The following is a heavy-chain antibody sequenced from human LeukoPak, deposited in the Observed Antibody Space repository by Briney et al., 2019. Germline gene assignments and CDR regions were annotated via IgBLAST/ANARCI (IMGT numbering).Heavy chain of an antibody. J-gene: IGHJ4*02. Sequence: GGSLRLSCAASGFTFSRYWMHWVRQAPGKGLVWVSRLNTDGSHTTYADSVKGRFTISRDNAKNALYLQMNSLRVDDTAVYYCATRVNWGSDFDYWGQGTLVTVSS. CDR2: LNTDGSHT. CDR3: ATRVNWGSDFDY. V-gene: IGHV3-74*01. CDR1: GFTFSRYW. D-gene: IGHD7-27*01.